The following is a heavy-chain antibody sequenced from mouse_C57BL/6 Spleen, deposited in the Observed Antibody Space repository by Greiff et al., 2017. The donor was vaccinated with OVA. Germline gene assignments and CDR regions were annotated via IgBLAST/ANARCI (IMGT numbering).Heavy chain of an antibody. CDR3: ARTGELGLGRGFDY. Sequence: EVQLQESGPVLVKPGASVKMSCKASGYTFTDYYMNWVKQSHGKSLEWIGVINPYNGGTSYNQKFKGKATLTVDKSSSTAYMELNSLTSEDSAVYYCARTGELGLGRGFDYWGQGTTLTVSS. CDR2: INPYNGGT. V-gene: IGHV1-19*01. J-gene: IGHJ2*01. D-gene: IGHD4-1*01. CDR1: GYTFTDYY.